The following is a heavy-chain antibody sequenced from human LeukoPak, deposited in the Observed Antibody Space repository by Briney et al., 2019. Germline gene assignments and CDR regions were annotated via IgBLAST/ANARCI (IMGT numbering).Heavy chain of an antibody. J-gene: IGHJ4*02. CDR3: ARKSVVTAGRKPYDF. CDR1: GGSFSGYY. D-gene: IGHD2-2*01. CDR2: IDHSGRT. Sequence: SETLSLTCAVYGGSFSGYYWSWIRQPTGKGLEWIGEIDHSGRTNSNASLKSRVTLSVDMSKNQFSLRLSSVTAADTAVYYCARKSVVTAGRKPYDFWDQGTLVTVSP. V-gene: IGHV4-34*01.